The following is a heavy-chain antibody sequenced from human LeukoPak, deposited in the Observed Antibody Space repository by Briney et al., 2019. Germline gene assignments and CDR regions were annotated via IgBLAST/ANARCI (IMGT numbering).Heavy chain of an antibody. CDR2: ISGSGGST. D-gene: IGHD3-9*01. CDR1: GFTFSSYA. Sequence: GGSLRLSCAASGFTFSSYAMSWVRQAPGKGLEWVSAISGSGGSTYYADSVKGRFTISRDNSKNTLYLQTNSLRAEDTAVYYCAKALGQYYDILTGYPSWGQGTLVTVSS. CDR3: AKALGQYYDILTGYPS. V-gene: IGHV3-23*01. J-gene: IGHJ5*02.